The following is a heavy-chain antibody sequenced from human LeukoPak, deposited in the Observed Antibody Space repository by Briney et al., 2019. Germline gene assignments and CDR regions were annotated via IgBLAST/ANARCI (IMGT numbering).Heavy chain of an antibody. D-gene: IGHD3-22*01. V-gene: IGHV3-23*01. CDR2: ISAGGGGT. Sequence: PGGSLRLSCAASGFTFSSSAMSWVRQAPGKGLEWVFAISAGGGGTYFADSLKGRFTISRDNSKNILYLQMNSLRADDTAVYYCAKGADTSGYMNAFDNWGQGTMVTVSS. CDR1: GFTFSSSA. J-gene: IGHJ3*02. CDR3: AKGADTSGYMNAFDN.